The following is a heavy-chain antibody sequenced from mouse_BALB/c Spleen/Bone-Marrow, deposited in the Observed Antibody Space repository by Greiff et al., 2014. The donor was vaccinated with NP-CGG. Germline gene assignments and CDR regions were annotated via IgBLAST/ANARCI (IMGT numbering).Heavy chain of an antibody. D-gene: IGHD2-14*01. CDR1: GHTFTDYW. V-gene: IGHV1-69*01. CDR2: IDTSDSYT. J-gene: IGHJ3*01. Sequence: VQLQQSGAELVMPGASVKMSCKASGHTFTDYWMHWVKQRPGQGLEWIGAIDTSDSYTSYNQKFKGKATLTVDESSNTAYMQLSSLTSEDSAVYYCARSDYRYDPLAYWGQGTLVTVS. CDR3: ARSDYRYDPLAY.